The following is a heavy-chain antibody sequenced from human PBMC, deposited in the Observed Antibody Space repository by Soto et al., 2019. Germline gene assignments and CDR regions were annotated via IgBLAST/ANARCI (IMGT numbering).Heavy chain of an antibody. CDR1: GFMFSTYA. Sequence: GGSLRLSCVASGFMFSTYAMNWVRQAQGKGLELVASIDQSGGTAYYAESVRGRFAISRGNSINTLFLQMSSLRAEDTALYYCAHPRGYGVFDAVDIWGQGTMVTVSS. CDR3: AHPRGYGVFDAVDI. V-gene: IGHV3-23*01. CDR2: IDQSGGTA. D-gene: IGHD4-17*01. J-gene: IGHJ3*02.